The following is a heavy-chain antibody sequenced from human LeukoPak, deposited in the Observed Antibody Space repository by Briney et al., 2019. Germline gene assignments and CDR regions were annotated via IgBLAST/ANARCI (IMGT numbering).Heavy chain of an antibody. CDR3: ARHCSSTSCLDY. CDR2: TYTSGSN. D-gene: IGHD2-2*01. CDR1: GGFISSYY. Sequence: KPSEALSLTCTVPGGFISSYYWSWIRQPAGRGLEWIGRTYTSGSNNYNPSLKSRVTMSADTSKNQFSLKLSSVTAADTAVYYCARHCSSTSCLDYWGQGTLVTVSS. V-gene: IGHV4-4*07. J-gene: IGHJ4*02.